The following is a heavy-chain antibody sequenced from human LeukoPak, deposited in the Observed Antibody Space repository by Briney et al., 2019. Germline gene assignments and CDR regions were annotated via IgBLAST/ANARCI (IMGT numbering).Heavy chain of an antibody. CDR1: GFTFSGSA. CDR2: IRSKANSYAT. CDR3: TSSAIVGARGDAFDI. J-gene: IGHJ3*02. V-gene: IGHV3-73*01. Sequence: GGSLRLSCAASGFTFSGSAMHWVRQASGKGLEWVGRIRSKANSYATAYAASVKGRFTISRDDSKNTAYLQMNSLKTEDTAVYYCTSSAIVGARGDAFDIWGQGTMVTVSS. D-gene: IGHD1-26*01.